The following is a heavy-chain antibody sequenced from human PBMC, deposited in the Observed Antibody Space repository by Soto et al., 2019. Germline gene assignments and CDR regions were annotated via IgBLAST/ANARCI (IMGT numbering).Heavy chain of an antibody. V-gene: IGHV3-74*01. Sequence: EVQLVESGGGLVQPGGSLRLSCAASGFTFSSYWMHWVRQAPGKGLVWVSRINSDGSSTSYADSEKGRFTISRDNAKNTLYLQMNSLRAEDTAVYYCAREQGYCSSTSCQPYYYYYYYMDVWGKGTTVTVSS. CDR2: INSDGSST. CDR1: GFTFSSYW. J-gene: IGHJ6*03. CDR3: AREQGYCSSTSCQPYYYYYYYMDV. D-gene: IGHD2-2*01.